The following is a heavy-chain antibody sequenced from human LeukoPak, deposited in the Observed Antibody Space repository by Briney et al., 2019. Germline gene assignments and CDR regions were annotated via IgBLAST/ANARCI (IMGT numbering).Heavy chain of an antibody. Sequence: GGSLRLSCSASGFTFTTCPMHWVRQAPGKGLEYVSAISANGHSTYYADSVKGRFTISRDNSKNTLYLQMSSLRLEDTAMYYCVKEAMGWYDSWGQGTLVTVSS. V-gene: IGHV3-64D*09. CDR1: GFTFTTCP. J-gene: IGHJ4*02. CDR2: ISANGHST. D-gene: IGHD6-19*01. CDR3: VKEAMGWYDS.